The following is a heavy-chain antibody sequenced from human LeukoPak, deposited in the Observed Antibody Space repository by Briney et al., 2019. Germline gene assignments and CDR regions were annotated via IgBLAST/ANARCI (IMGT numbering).Heavy chain of an antibody. CDR1: GGSISTTSYY. J-gene: IGHJ5*02. CDR2: IYYSGST. Sequence: SETLSLTCTVSGGSISTTSYYWGWIRQPPGKGLEWIGIIYYSGSTYYNPSLKSRVTMSVDTSNKQFSLNLSSVTAADTAVYYCARDYYGSGRGGWFDPWGQGTLVTVSS. D-gene: IGHD3-10*01. V-gene: IGHV4-39*07. CDR3: ARDYYGSGRGGWFDP.